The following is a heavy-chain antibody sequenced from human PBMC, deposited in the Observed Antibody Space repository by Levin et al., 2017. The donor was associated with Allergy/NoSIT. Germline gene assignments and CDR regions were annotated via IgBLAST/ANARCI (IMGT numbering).Heavy chain of an antibody. CDR1: GYTFTSYA. D-gene: IGHD5-12*01. CDR2: INAGNGNT. Sequence: GASVKVSCKASGYTFTSYAMHWVRQAPGQRLEWMGWINAGNGNTKYSQKFQGRVTITRDTSASTAYMELSSLRSEDTAVYYCARADLHSGYDSLMSIDYWGQGTLVTVSS. V-gene: IGHV1-3*01. J-gene: IGHJ4*02. CDR3: ARADLHSGYDSLMSIDY.